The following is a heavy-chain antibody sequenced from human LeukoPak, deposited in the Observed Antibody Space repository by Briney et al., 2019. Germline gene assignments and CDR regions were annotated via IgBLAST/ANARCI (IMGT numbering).Heavy chain of an antibody. CDR3: ARKSTARAASEFDY. CDR2: INPKNGGT. Sequence: ASVKVSCKASGYTFTDYYMHWVRQAPGQGPEWMGWINPKNGGTGYAQKFQGRVTITRDTSITTVYMEMSRLTSDDTAVYYCARKSTARAASEFDYWGQGTLVTVSS. CDR1: GYTFTDYY. J-gene: IGHJ4*02. D-gene: IGHD6-6*01. V-gene: IGHV1-2*02.